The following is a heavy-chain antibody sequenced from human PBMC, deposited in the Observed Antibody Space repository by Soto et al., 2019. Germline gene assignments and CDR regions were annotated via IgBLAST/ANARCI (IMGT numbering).Heavy chain of an antibody. J-gene: IGHJ6*03. CDR2: IKQDGSEK. V-gene: IGHV3-7*01. Sequence: GGSLRLSCAASGFTFSSYWMNWVRQAPGKGLEWVANIKQDGSEKYHVDSVKGRFTISRDNAKNSLYLQMNSLRAEDTAVYYCARDLFPQFVMQQLVLVSYYYYMDVWGKGTTVTVSS. CDR3: ARDLFPQFVMQQLVLVSYYYYMDV. D-gene: IGHD6-13*01. CDR1: GFTFSSYW.